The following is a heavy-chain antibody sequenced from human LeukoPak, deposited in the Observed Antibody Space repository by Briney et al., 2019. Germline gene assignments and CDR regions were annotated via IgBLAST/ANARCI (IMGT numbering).Heavy chain of an antibody. Sequence: GASVTVSCTASGYSFTSNYIHWVRQAPGQGLEWMGMIYPRDGSTSYAQKFQGRVTVTRDTSTSTVHMELSGLRSEDTAVYYCARSTLRGYSYGYDYWGQGTLVTVSS. CDR1: GYSFTSNY. D-gene: IGHD5-18*01. CDR2: IYPRDGST. CDR3: ARSTLRGYSYGYDY. V-gene: IGHV1-46*01. J-gene: IGHJ4*02.